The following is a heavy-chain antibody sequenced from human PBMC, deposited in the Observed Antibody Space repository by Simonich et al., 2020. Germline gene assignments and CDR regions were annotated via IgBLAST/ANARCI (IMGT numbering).Heavy chain of an antibody. CDR3: ARSTTGTTAFDI. V-gene: IGHV1-18*01. Sequence: QVQLVQSGAEVKKPGASVKVSCNASGYTFTSYGISWVRQAPGQGLEWMAGISAYNSNTNYAQKLQGRVTMTTDTSTSTAYMELRSLRSDDTAVYYCARSTTGTTAFDIWGQGTMVTVSS. CDR2: ISAYNSNT. CDR1: GYTFTSYG. J-gene: IGHJ3*02. D-gene: IGHD1-1*01.